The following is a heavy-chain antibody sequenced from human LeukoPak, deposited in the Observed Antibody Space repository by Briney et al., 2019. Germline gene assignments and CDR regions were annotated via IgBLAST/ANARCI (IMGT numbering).Heavy chain of an antibody. J-gene: IGHJ6*02. V-gene: IGHV4-34*01. CDR2: INHSGST. Sequence: KPSETLSLTCAVYGGSFSGYYWSWIRQPPGKGLEWIGEINHSGSTNYNPSLKSRVTISVDTSKNQFSLKLSSVTAADTAVYYCARLLVPTTYFYYYYGMDVWGQGTTVTVSS. CDR3: ARLLVPTTYFYYYYGMDV. D-gene: IGHD4-17*01. CDR1: GGSFSGYY.